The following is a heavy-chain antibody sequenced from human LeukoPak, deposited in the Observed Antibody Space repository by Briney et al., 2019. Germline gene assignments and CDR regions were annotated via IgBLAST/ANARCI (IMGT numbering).Heavy chain of an antibody. CDR2: ISWNSGSI. D-gene: IGHD5-12*01. V-gene: IGHV3-9*01. Sequence: PGRSLRLSCAASGFTFDDYAMHWVRQAPGKGLEWFSGISWNSGSIGYADSVKGRFTISRDNAKNSLYLQMNSLRAEDTALYYCAKDNGYSTYYYMDVWGKGTTVTVSS. CDR1: GFTFDDYA. J-gene: IGHJ6*03. CDR3: AKDNGYSTYYYMDV.